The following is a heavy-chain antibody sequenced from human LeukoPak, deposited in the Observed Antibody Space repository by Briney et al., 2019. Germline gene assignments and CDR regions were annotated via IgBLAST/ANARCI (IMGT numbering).Heavy chain of an antibody. J-gene: IGHJ6*03. CDR3: ASLKISGSYLPYYYYYMDV. D-gene: IGHD1-26*01. V-gene: IGHV1-46*01. CDR2: INPSGAST. Sequence: ASVKVSCKASGYTFTDFYMNWVRQAPGQGLEWMGIINPSGASTSYAQKFQGRVTMTRDTSTSTVYMELRSLRSEDTAVYYCASLKISGSYLPYYYYYMDVWGKGTTVTASS. CDR1: GYTFTDFY.